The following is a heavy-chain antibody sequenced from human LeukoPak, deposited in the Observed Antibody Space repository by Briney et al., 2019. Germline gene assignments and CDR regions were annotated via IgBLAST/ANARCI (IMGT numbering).Heavy chain of an antibody. Sequence: ASVKVSCKASGYTFTGYYMHWVRQAPGQGLEWMGIINPSGGSTSYAQKFQGRVTMTRDMSTSTVYMELSSLRSEDTAVYYCARSSITPTRFDYWGQGTLVTVSS. D-gene: IGHD3-3*02. CDR1: GYTFTGYY. CDR3: ARSSITPTRFDY. CDR2: INPSGGST. J-gene: IGHJ4*02. V-gene: IGHV1-46*01.